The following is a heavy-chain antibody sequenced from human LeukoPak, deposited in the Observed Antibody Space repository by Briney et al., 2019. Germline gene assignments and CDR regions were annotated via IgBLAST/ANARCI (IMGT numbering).Heavy chain of an antibody. J-gene: IGHJ4*02. CDR1: GGSFSGYY. V-gene: IGHV4-34*01. D-gene: IGHD3-22*01. CDR2: INHSGST. CDR3: ARRANDSSGSRVDY. Sequence: SETLSLTCAVYGGSFSGYYWGWIRQPPGKGLEWIGEINHSGSTNYNPSLKSRVTISVDTSKNQFSLKLSSVTAADTAVYYCARRANDSSGSRVDYWGQGTLVTVSS.